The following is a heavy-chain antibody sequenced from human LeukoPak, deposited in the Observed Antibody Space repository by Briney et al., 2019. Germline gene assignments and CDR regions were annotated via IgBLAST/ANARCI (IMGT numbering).Heavy chain of an antibody. CDR3: AELGITMIGGV. Sequence: GGSLRLSCASSGFTFSSYAMSWVRQAPGKGLEWVSTIGGTGVRTYYADSVKGRFTISRDNAKNSLYLQMNSLRAEDTAVYYCAELGITMIGGVWGKGTTVTIPS. V-gene: IGHV3-23*01. D-gene: IGHD3-10*02. CDR1: GFTFSSYA. CDR2: IGGTGVRT. J-gene: IGHJ6*04.